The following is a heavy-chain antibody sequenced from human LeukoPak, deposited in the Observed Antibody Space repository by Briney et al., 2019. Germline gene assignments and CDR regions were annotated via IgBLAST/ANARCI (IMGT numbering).Heavy chain of an antibody. V-gene: IGHV1-2*02. CDR1: GYTFTGYY. CDR3: ARGGLRDSSSWYLGQGGDY. J-gene: IGHJ4*02. D-gene: IGHD6-13*01. Sequence: ASVTVSCKASGYTFTGYYMHWVRQAPGQGLEWMGWINPNSGGTNYAQKFQGRVTMTRDTSISTAYMELSRLGSDDTAVYYCARGGLRDSSSWYLGQGGDYWGQGTLVTVSS. CDR2: INPNSGGT.